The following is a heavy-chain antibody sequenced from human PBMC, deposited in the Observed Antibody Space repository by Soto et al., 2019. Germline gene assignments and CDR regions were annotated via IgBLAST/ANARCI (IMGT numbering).Heavy chain of an antibody. V-gene: IGHV3-23*01. CDR2: ISGTAGST. J-gene: IGHJ4*02. CDR3: STVSSHAYVVHFDY. D-gene: IGHD6-6*01. CDR1: GFTFSSYA. Sequence: PGGSLRLSCEASGFTFSSYAMSWVRQAPGKGLEWVSTISGTAGSTAYADSVKGRFTISRDNSRNTLYLQMNSLRAEDTALYFCSTVSSHAYVVHFDYWGQGTQVTVSS.